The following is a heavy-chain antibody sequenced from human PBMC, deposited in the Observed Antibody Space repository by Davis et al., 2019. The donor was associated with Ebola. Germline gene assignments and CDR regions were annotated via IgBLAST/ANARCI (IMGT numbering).Heavy chain of an antibody. Sequence: GESLKISCAASGFTSSSYWMSWVRQAPGKGLEWVANIKQDGSEKYYVDSVKGRFTISRDNAKNTLYLQMNSLRAEDTAVYYCARGHSSSWYYYYYGMDVWGQGTTVTVSS. J-gene: IGHJ6*02. D-gene: IGHD6-13*01. CDR2: IKQDGSEK. CDR3: ARGHSSSWYYYYYGMDV. V-gene: IGHV3-7*01. CDR1: GFTSSSYW.